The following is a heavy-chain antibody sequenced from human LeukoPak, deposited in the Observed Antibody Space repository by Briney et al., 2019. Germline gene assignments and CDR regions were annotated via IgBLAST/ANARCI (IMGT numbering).Heavy chain of an antibody. V-gene: IGHV3-23*01. CDR2: ISGSGGST. D-gene: IGHD2-15*01. CDR1: GFTFSSYA. J-gene: IGHJ5*02. CDR3: ARLVVAATNWFDP. Sequence: GGSLRLSCAASGFTFSSYAMGWVRQAPGKGLEWVSAISGSGGSTYYADSVKGRFTISRDNSKNTLYLQMNSLRAEDTAVYYCARLVVAATNWFDPWGQGTLVTVSS.